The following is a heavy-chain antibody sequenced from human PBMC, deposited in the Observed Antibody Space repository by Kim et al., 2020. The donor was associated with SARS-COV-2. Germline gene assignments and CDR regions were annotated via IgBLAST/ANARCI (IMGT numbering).Heavy chain of an antibody. J-gene: IGHJ2*01. Sequence: SETLSLTCAVSGGSFTNYYWNWIRQSPGKGLEWIGEIKHLEGTNYNPSLSSRVTMSLDTSNNQFSLKMTSVTAADTAVYYCARGLTREDDTSNYFYWYF. D-gene: IGHD4-4*01. V-gene: IGHV4-34*01. CDR3: ARGLTREDDTSNYFYWYF. CDR2: IKHLEGT. CDR1: GGSFTNYY.